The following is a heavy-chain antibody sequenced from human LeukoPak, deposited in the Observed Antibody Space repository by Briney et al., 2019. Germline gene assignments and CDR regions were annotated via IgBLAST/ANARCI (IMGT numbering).Heavy chain of an antibody. CDR3: TTELDVRPNHY. CDR1: GLTFSNAW. CDR2: IKRKSDGGTT. Sequence: PGGSLRLSCAASGLTFSNAWMSWVRQAPGKGLEWVGRIKRKSDGGTTDYAAPVKGRFTISRDDSKNTLYLQMNSLKSEDTAIYYCTTELDVRPNHYWGQGTLVTVSS. V-gene: IGHV3-15*01. J-gene: IGHJ4*02. D-gene: IGHD1-14*01.